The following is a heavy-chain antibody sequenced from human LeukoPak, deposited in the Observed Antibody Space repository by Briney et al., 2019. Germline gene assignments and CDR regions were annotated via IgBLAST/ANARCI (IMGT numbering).Heavy chain of an antibody. CDR1: GGTFSSYA. CDR3: ARGNTAMPYNWFDP. Sequence: GASVKVSCKASGGTFSSYAISWVRQAPGQGLEWMGGIIPIFGTANYAQKFQGRVTITTDEPTSTAYMELSSLRSEDTAVYYCARGNTAMPYNWFDPWGQGTLVTVSS. V-gene: IGHV1-69*05. D-gene: IGHD5-18*01. J-gene: IGHJ5*02. CDR2: IIPIFGTA.